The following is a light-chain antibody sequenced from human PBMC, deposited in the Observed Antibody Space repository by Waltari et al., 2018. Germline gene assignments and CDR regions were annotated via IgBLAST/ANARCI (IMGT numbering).Light chain of an antibody. CDR2: EVS. CDR3: SSYTTSSTLWV. V-gene: IGLV2-14*01. Sequence: QSALTQPASVSGSPGQSITISCTGTSSDVGAYNRVSWSQQQPGKAPRAIIYEVSERPAGLSNRFSGSKSVNTASLTISGLQPEDEADYYFSSYTTSSTLWVCGGGTKLTVL. CDR1: SSDVGAYNR. J-gene: IGLJ3*02.